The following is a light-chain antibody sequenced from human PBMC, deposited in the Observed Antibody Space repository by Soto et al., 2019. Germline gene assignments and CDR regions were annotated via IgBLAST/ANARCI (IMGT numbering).Light chain of an antibody. CDR2: EVS. V-gene: IGLV2-14*01. CDR3: SSYTSSSTLV. Sequence: QPVLTQPASVSGSPGQSITISCTGTSSDVGGHNYVSWYQQHPGKAPKLLIYEVSNRPSGVSNRFSGSKSGNTASLTISGLQAEDEADYYCSSYTSSSTLVFGGGTQLTVL. J-gene: IGLJ2*01. CDR1: SSDVGGHNY.